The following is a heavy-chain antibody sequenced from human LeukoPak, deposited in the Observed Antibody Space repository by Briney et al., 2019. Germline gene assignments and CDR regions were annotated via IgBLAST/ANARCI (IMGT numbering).Heavy chain of an antibody. CDR2: IKEDGSEK. J-gene: IGHJ4*02. CDR3: ARFMGYDYPHPLSY. D-gene: IGHD5-12*01. Sequence: GGSLRLSCVASGFTFSSYWMSWVRQAPGKGLEWVANIKEDGSEKNYVDSVKGRFTISRDNAKNSLYLQMNSLRAEDTAVYYCARFMGYDYPHPLSYWGQGTLVTVSS. CDR1: GFTFSSYW. V-gene: IGHV3-7*05.